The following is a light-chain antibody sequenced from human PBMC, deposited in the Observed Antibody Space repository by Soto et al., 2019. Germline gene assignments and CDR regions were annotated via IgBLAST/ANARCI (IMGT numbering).Light chain of an antibody. CDR1: QNVNTW. CDR3: QQYIGFPWT. Sequence: DIQMTQSPSALSAFVGDRVTITCRASQNVNTWLAWYQQKTGRAPKLLIYKTSNLESGVPSRFSGSGSGTEFTLTISNLQPDDLATYYCQQYIGFPWTFGQGTKVEIK. V-gene: IGKV1-5*03. CDR2: KTS. J-gene: IGKJ1*01.